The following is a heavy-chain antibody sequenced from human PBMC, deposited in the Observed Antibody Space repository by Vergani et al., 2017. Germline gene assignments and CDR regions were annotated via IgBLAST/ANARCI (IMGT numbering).Heavy chain of an antibody. CDR1: GYTFTSYD. J-gene: IGHJ6*02. D-gene: IGHD3-22*01. CDR3: ARAYSYDSSGYYLYYYYYGMDV. Sequence: QVQLVQSGAAVKKPGASVKVSCKASGYTFTSYDINWVRQATGQGLEWMGWMNPNSGNTGYAQKFQGRVTMTRNTSISPAYMELSSLRSEDTAVYYCARAYSYDSSGYYLYYYYYGMDVWGQGTTVTVSS. V-gene: IGHV1-8*01. CDR2: MNPNSGNT.